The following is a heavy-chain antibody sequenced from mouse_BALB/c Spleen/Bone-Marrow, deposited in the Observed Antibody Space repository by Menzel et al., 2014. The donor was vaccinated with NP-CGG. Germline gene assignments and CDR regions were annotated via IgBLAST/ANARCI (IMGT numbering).Heavy chain of an antibody. CDR3: ARAFDY. CDR2: IWAGGST. J-gene: IGHJ2*01. Sequence: QVQLQQSGPGLVAPSQRLSITCTVSGFSLTSYSVYWVRQPPGKGLEWGVIWAGGSTNYNSTLMSRLSISKDNSKSQVFLKMNSLQTDDTAMYYCARAFDYWGQGTTLTVPS. CDR1: GFSLTSYS. V-gene: IGHV2-9*02.